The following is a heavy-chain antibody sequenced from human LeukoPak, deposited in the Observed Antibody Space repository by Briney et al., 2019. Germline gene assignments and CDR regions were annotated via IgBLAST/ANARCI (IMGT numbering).Heavy chain of an antibody. J-gene: IGHJ4*02. Sequence: PSETLSLTCAVSGGSISSGGYSWSWIRQPPGKGLEWIGYIYHSGSTYYNPSLRSRVTISVDRFKNQFSLKLSSVTAADTAVYYCARGTHTVTTYFDYWGQGTLVTVSS. V-gene: IGHV4-30-2*01. CDR1: GGSISSGGYS. D-gene: IGHD4-11*01. CDR3: ARGTHTVTTYFDY. CDR2: IYHSGST.